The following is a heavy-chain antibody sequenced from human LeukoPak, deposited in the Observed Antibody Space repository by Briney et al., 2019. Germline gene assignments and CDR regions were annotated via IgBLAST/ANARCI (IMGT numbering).Heavy chain of an antibody. V-gene: IGHV3-23*01. Sequence: RGGSLRLSCAASGFTFSSYAMSWVRQAPGKGLEWVSAISGSGGSTYYADSVKGRFTISRDNSKNTLYLQMNSLRAEDTAVYYCAKARGGGRIYVWFDPWGQGTLVTVSS. D-gene: IGHD2-15*01. CDR1: GFTFSSYA. CDR2: ISGSGGST. J-gene: IGHJ5*02. CDR3: AKARGGGRIYVWFDP.